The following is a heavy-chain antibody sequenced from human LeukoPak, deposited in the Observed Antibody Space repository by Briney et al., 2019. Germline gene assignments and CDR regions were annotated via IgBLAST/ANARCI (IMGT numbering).Heavy chain of an antibody. Sequence: SETLSLTCAVSGGSISSGGYSWSWIRQPPGKGLEWIGEINHSGSTNYNPSLKSRVTISVDTSKNQFSLKLSSVTAADTAVYYCARDEYRYYYYYGMDVWGQGTTVTVSS. J-gene: IGHJ6*02. V-gene: IGHV4-30-2*01. D-gene: IGHD2/OR15-2a*01. CDR3: ARDEYRYYYYYGMDV. CDR1: GGSISSGGYS. CDR2: INHSGST.